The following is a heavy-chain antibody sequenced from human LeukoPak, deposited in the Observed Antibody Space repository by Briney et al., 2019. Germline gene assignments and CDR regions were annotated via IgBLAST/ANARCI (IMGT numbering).Heavy chain of an antibody. CDR3: ARDKAAGYRDAFDI. J-gene: IGHJ3*02. Sequence: SVKVSCKASGGTFSSYAISWVRQAPGQGLEWMGGIIPIFGTANYAQRFQGRVTNTADESTSTAYMELRSLRSDDTAVYYCARDKAAGYRDAFDIWGQGTMVTVSS. V-gene: IGHV1-69*13. CDR2: IIPIFGTA. CDR1: GGTFSSYA. D-gene: IGHD6-13*01.